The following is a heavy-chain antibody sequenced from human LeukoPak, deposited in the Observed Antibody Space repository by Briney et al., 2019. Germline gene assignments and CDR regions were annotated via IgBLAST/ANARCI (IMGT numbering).Heavy chain of an antibody. Sequence: PSETLSLTCAVYGGSFSGYYWSWIRQPPGKGLEWIGEINHSGSTNYNPSLKSRVTISVDTSKNQFSLKLSSVTAADTAVYYCARGSPGAYYFDYWGQGTLVTVSS. V-gene: IGHV4-34*01. CDR2: INHSGST. CDR3: ARGSPGAYYFDY. J-gene: IGHJ4*02. D-gene: IGHD1-26*01. CDR1: GGSFSGYY.